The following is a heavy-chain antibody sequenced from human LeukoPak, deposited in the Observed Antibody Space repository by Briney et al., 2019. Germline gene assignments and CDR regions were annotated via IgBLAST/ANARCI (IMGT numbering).Heavy chain of an antibody. CDR2: IYYSGST. D-gene: IGHD6-13*01. J-gene: IGHJ4*02. CDR1: GGSISSSSYY. Sequence: SETLSLTCTVSGGSISSSSYYWGWIRQPPGKGLEWIGSIYYSGSTYYNPSLKSRVTISVDTSKNQFSLKLSSVTAADTAVYYCAVSGQLAIVGEDYWGQGTLVTVSS. CDR3: AVSGQLAIVGEDY. V-gene: IGHV4-39*01.